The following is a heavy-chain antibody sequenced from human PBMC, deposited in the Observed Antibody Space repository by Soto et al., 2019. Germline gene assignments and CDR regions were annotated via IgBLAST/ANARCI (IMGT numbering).Heavy chain of an antibody. J-gene: IGHJ6*02. V-gene: IGHV4-34*01. D-gene: IGHD1-26*01. CDR1: SGSFSGYY. Sequence: QVQLQQWGAGLLKPSETLSLTCAVYSGSFSGYYWSWIRQPPGKGLEWIGEINHSGSTNYNPSLKSRVTISVDTSKNQFSLKLSSVTAADTAVYYCARGKGGSYHPNYYYYYGMDVWGPGTTVTVSS. CDR3: ARGKGGSYHPNYYYYYGMDV. CDR2: INHSGST.